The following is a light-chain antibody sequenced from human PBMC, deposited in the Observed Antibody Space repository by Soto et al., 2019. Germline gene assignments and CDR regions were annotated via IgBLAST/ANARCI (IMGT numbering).Light chain of an antibody. CDR3: RPPTPHSLYF. Sequence: QSALTQPASVSGSPGQSITISCTGTGSDVGAYNYVSWFQQYPGKAPKLMIYDVNTRPSGVSNRFSGSKSGNTASLTISGRRAGEEFDYFRRPPTPHSLYFFGT. V-gene: IGLV2-14*01. CDR2: DVN. CDR1: GSDVGAYNY. J-gene: IGLJ1*01.